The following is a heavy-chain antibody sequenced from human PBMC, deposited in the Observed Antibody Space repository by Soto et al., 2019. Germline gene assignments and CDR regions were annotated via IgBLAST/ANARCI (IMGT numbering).Heavy chain of an antibody. D-gene: IGHD5-12*01. CDR3: ARVSVDVPE. Sequence: EVQLVQSGAEVKKPGATVKLSCKVSGYTFTDYYVHWVQQAPGKGLEWMGLVDSADGETIYAEKFQGRVTMTADTSTDTAYMELTSLRSEDAAVYYCARVSVDVPEWGQGTLITVSS. CDR2: VDSADGET. J-gene: IGHJ4*02. CDR1: GYTFTDYY. V-gene: IGHV1-69-2*01.